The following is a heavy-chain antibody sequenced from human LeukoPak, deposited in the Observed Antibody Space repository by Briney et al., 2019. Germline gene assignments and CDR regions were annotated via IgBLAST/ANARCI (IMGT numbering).Heavy chain of an antibody. V-gene: IGHV1-2*02. Sequence: ASVTVSCKASGYTFTGYYIHWVRQAPGQGLEWMGWINPNSGGTNYAQKLQGRVTMTRDTPISTAYMELSRLRSDDTAVYYCARDLRVSGSYYYYYMDVWGKGTTVTVSS. CDR3: ARDLRVSGSYYYYYMDV. J-gene: IGHJ6*03. D-gene: IGHD3-22*01. CDR1: GYTFTGYY. CDR2: INPNSGGT.